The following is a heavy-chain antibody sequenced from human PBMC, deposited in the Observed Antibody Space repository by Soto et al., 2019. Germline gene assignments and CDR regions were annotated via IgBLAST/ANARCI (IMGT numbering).Heavy chain of an antibody. V-gene: IGHV3-11*01. Sequence: GGSLRLSCAASGFTFSDYYMSWIRQAPGKGLEWVSYISSSGSTIYYADSVKGRFTISRDNAKNSLYLQMNSLRAEDTAVYYCAREGESGYILTGAFDYWGQGTLVTVSS. CDR2: ISSSGSTI. CDR1: GFTFSDYY. CDR3: AREGESGYILTGAFDY. J-gene: IGHJ4*02. D-gene: IGHD3-9*01.